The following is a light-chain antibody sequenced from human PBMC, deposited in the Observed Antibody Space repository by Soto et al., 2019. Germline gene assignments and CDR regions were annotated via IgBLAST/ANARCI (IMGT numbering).Light chain of an antibody. Sequence: EIVLTQSPGTLSLSPGERATLSCRASQSVSSSSLAWYQQKPGQAPRLLIFGASSRATGIPDRFSGSGSGTHFTLTINSRKPEDFAVYYCQQYGGSPLYTFGQGTKLEIK. CDR3: QQYGGSPLYT. V-gene: IGKV3-20*01. CDR2: GAS. CDR1: QSVSSSS. J-gene: IGKJ2*01.